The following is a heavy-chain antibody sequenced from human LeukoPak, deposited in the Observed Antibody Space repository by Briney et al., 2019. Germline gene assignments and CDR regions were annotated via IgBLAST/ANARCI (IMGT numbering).Heavy chain of an antibody. D-gene: IGHD6-19*01. Sequence: GGSLRLSCAASGFIFSSYSLNWVRQAPGKGLEWVAFIRNDESNKFYVDSVKGRFTISRDNSKNTLYLQMNSLRVEDTAVYYCATGVAGYFDYWGQGTLVTVSS. CDR1: GFIFSSYS. J-gene: IGHJ4*02. CDR2: IRNDESNK. V-gene: IGHV3-30*02. CDR3: ATGVAGYFDY.